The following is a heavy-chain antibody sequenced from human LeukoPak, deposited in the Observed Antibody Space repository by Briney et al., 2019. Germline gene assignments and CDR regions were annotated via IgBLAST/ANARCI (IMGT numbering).Heavy chain of an antibody. CDR1: GFTFSSYA. CDR2: ISGSGGST. Sequence: GGSLRLSCEASGFTFSSYAMSWVRQAPGKGLEWVSAISGSGGSTYYADSVKGRFTISRDNSKNTLYLQMNSLRAEDTAVYYCAKDREHIVVVTAIEYFDYWGQGTLVTVSS. V-gene: IGHV3-23*01. CDR3: AKDREHIVVVTAIEYFDY. J-gene: IGHJ4*02. D-gene: IGHD2-21*02.